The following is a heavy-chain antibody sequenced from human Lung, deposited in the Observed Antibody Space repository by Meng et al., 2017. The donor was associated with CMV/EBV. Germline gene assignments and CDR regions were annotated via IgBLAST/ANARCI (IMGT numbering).Heavy chain of an antibody. CDR3: ARGSEYSPRRWFDP. J-gene: IGHJ5*02. CDR2: INPMSGDT. CDR1: GFTFIGHY. V-gene: IGHV1-2*02. Sequence: KISCAASGFTFIGHYMHWLRQAPGQGLEWMGWINPMSGDTNFAQKFQGRVTMTRDTSISTAYMELSRLRSDDTAVYYCARGSEYSPRRWFDPWGQGTLVTVSS. D-gene: IGHD2-21*01.